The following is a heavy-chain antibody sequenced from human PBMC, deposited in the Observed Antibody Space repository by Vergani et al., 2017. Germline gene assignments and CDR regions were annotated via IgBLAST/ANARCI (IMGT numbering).Heavy chain of an antibody. Sequence: QVQLQESGPGLVKPSETLSLTCTVSGGSVSSGSYYWSWIRQPAGKGLEWIGYIYYSGSTNYNPSLKSRVTISVDTSKNQFSLKLSSVTAADTAVYYWARDTTGALDCWGQGTLVTVSS. CDR1: GGSVSSGSYY. J-gene: IGHJ4*02. D-gene: IGHD1-1*01. CDR3: ARDTTGALDC. V-gene: IGHV4-61*10. CDR2: IYYSGST.